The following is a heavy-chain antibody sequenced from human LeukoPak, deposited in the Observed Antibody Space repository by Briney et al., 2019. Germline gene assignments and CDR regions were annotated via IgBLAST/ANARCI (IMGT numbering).Heavy chain of an antibody. CDR3: ARVKSYYDSSGLDY. CDR2: IYSGGST. CDR1: GFTVSSNY. D-gene: IGHD3-22*01. Sequence: PGGSLRLSCAASGFTVSSNYMRWVRQAQGKGLEWGSVIYSGGSTYYADTVNSPFTISRDNSKNTLYLKMNSLRADDTAVYYCARVKSYYDSSGLDYWGQGTLVTVSS. J-gene: IGHJ4*02. V-gene: IGHV3-53*01.